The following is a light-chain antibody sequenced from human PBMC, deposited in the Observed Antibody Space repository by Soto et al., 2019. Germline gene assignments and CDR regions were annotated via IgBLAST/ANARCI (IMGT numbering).Light chain of an antibody. CDR1: QSISSY. CDR3: QQRYSTPIS. CDR2: AAS. V-gene: IGKV1-39*01. Sequence: DIQMTQSTSSLSASVGDRVTITCRASQSISSYLNWYQQKPGKAPKLLIYAASSLQSGVPSRFSGSGSGTDFTLTISSLQPEDFATYYCQQRYSTPISFGPGTRLEIK. J-gene: IGKJ5*01.